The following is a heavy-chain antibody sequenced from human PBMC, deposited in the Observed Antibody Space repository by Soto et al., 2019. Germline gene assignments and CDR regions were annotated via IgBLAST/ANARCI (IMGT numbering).Heavy chain of an antibody. V-gene: IGHV3-23*01. CDR1: GFTFSSCA. D-gene: IGHD3-22*01. J-gene: IGHJ4*02. CDR3: AKFCYTYYYDSSGPWYY. Sequence: GGSLRLSCAASGFTFSSCAMSWVRQAPGKGLEWVSAISGSGGSTYYADSVKGRFTISRDNSKNTLYLQMNSLRAEDTAVYYCAKFCYTYYYDSSGPWYYWGQGSLVTVSS. CDR2: ISGSGGST.